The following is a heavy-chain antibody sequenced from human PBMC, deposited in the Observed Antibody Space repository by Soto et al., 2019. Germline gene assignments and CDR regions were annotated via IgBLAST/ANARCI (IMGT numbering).Heavy chain of an antibody. CDR3: ARGSRTHGLFAVAGYFEC. D-gene: IGHD6-19*01. V-gene: IGHV4-34*01. CDR1: GGSFSGYD. CDR2: INHSGST. Sequence: PPQTLSLTSAVYGGSFSGYDWSFIRLPPGKGMEWIGDINHSGSTNYTPSLKSRVTISVDTYKIPFSLTVSSVTAADSTVYYCARGSRTHGLFAVAGYFECSGKGALVTLSS. J-gene: IGHJ4*03.